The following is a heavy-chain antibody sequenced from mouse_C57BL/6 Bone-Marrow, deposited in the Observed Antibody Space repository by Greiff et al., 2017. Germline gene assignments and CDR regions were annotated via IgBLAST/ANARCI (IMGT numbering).Heavy chain of an antibody. CDR2: IYPRSGNT. CDR1: GYTFTSYG. Sequence: QLKESGAELARPGASVKLSCKASGYTFTSYGISWVKQRTGQGLEWIGEIYPRSGNTYYNEKFKGKATLTADKSSSTAYMELRSLTSEDSAVYFCARSDYYGSSYEDYWGQGTTLTVSS. D-gene: IGHD1-1*01. V-gene: IGHV1-81*01. CDR3: ARSDYYGSSYEDY. J-gene: IGHJ2*01.